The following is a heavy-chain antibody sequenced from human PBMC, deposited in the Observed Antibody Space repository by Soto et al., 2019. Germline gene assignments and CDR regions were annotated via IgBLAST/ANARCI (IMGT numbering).Heavy chain of an antibody. V-gene: IGHV3-23*01. CDR1: GFSFSLYA. J-gene: IGHJ4*02. D-gene: IGHD6-13*01. CDR2: ISGTGST. Sequence: EVQLLEPGGGLVQPGESLRLSCAASGFSFSLYAMTWVRQAPGKGLEWVSTISGTGSTYYADSVKGRFTISRDNSKATVYLQMNNLRAEDTAVYYCAKRDGAAAAGIDYWGQGNLVTVSS. CDR3: AKRDGAAAAGIDY.